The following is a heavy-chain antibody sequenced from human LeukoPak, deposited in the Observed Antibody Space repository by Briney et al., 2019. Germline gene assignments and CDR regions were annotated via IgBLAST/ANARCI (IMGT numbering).Heavy chain of an antibody. CDR3: GRAFPPLRTSSAGDL. J-gene: IGHJ4*02. Sequence: GGSLRLSCSASGFTFSDYDMNWVRQAPGKGLEWVSSISYLSSHVYYGDSVKGRFSISRDNAKNSLYLQMNGLGAEDTAIYYCGRAFPPLRTSSAGDLWGQGILVTVSS. D-gene: IGHD3-16*01. V-gene: IGHV3-21*01. CDR2: ISYLSSHV. CDR1: GFTFSDYD.